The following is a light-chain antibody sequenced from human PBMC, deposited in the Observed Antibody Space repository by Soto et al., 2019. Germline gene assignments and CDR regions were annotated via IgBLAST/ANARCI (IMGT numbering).Light chain of an antibody. Sequence: DVVMTQSPLSLPVTLGQPASISCSCSQSLVYGDGTTYLSWFQQRPGQSPRRLIYKVSSRDSGVTDRFSGSGSVYDFTLKISGVEAADFGGYYCLQGTHWQNTFGQGTKLEIE. CDR1: QSLVYGDGTTY. J-gene: IGKJ2*01. CDR2: KVS. CDR3: LQGTHWQNT. V-gene: IGKV2-30*01.